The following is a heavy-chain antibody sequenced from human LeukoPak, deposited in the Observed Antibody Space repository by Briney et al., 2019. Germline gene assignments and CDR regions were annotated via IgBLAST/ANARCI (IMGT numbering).Heavy chain of an antibody. V-gene: IGHV1-58*02. CDR1: GFTFSNSA. D-gene: IGHD2/OR15-2a*01. CDR3: AADVIYESD. Sequence: SVKVSCKASGFTFSNSAMQWVRQARGQRLEWIGWIVVGSGNTNYAQKFQERVTNTRDMSTSTAYMELSSLRAEDTAVYYCAADVIYESDWGQGTLVTVSS. CDR2: IVVGSGNT. J-gene: IGHJ4*02.